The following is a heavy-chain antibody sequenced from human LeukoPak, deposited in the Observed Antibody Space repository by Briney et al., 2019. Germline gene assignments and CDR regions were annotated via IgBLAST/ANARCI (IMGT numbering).Heavy chain of an antibody. V-gene: IGHV1-3*01. CDR1: GYTFTSYA. J-gene: IGHJ4*02. CDR3: ARGRGSGSYRGGNWNKEPDY. D-gene: IGHD1-26*01. Sequence: ASVKVSCKASGYTFTSYAMHWVRQAPGQRLEWMRWINAGNGNTKYSQKFQGRVTITRDTSASTAYMELSSLRSEDTAVYYCARGRGSGSYRGGNWNKEPDYWGQGTLVTVSS. CDR2: INAGNGNT.